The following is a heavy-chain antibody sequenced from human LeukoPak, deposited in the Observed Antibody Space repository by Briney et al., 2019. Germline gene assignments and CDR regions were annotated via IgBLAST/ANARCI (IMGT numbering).Heavy chain of an antibody. D-gene: IGHD2-21*01. J-gene: IGHJ4*01. CDR3: ARDRPGDSHFDY. CDR2: ISVRSNYI. Sequence: GGSLRLSCAASGYTFSSFSIKWVRQAPGKGLEWVSSISVRSNYIYYADSVRGRFSISRDDARNSLYLQMDSLRGDDTAVYYCARDRPGDSHFDYWGQGTLVTVPS. CDR1: GYTFSSFS. V-gene: IGHV3-21*01.